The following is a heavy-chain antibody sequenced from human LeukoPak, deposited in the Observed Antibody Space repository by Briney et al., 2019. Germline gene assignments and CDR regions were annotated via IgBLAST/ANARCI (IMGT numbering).Heavy chain of an antibody. CDR3: AHRDTTMVRVDY. V-gene: IGHV3-15*01. CDR2: IKSKTDGGTI. CDR1: GFTFRNAS. J-gene: IGHJ4*02. D-gene: IGHD5-18*01. Sequence: GGSLRLSCAASGFTFRNASMSWVRQAPGKGLEWVGRIKSKTDGGTIDYAAPVKGRFTISRDDSKNTLYLQMNSLKTEDTAVYFCAHRDTTMVRVDYWGQGTLVTVSS.